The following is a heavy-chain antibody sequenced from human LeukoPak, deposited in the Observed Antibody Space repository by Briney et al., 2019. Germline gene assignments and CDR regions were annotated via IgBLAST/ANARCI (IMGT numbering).Heavy chain of an antibody. CDR1: GASISNYY. CDR3: ARPPNYDILTAFDY. Sequence: SETLSLTCTVSGASISNYYWSWIRQPAGKGLEWIGRIYNSGSTNYNPSLKSRVTISVDTSKNQFSLKLSSVTAADTAVYYCARPPNYDILTAFDYWGQGTLVTVSS. D-gene: IGHD3-9*01. V-gene: IGHV4-4*07. CDR2: IYNSGST. J-gene: IGHJ4*02.